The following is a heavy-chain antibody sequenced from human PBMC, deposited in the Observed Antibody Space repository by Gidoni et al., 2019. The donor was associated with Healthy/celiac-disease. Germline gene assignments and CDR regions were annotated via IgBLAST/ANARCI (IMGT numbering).Heavy chain of an antibody. J-gene: IGHJ4*02. Sequence: EVQLVESGGGLVQPGGSLRLSCAASGFTFSSYELNWVRQAPGKGLEWVSYISSSGSTIYYADSGKGRFTISRDNAKNSLYLQMNSLRAEDTAVYYCARDYYSGSYFWGQGTLVTVSS. D-gene: IGHD1-26*01. CDR2: ISSSGSTI. CDR3: ARDYYSGSYF. V-gene: IGHV3-48*03. CDR1: GFTFSSYE.